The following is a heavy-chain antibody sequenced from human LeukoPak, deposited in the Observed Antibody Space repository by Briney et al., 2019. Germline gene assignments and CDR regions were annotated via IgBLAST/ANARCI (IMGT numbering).Heavy chain of an antibody. J-gene: IGHJ3*02. Sequence: ASVKVSCKVSGYTFTDYYMHWVQQAPGKGLEWMGLVDPEDGETIYAEKFQGRVIITADTSTDTAYMELSSLRSEDTAVYYCTTAYYYDSSGYYRRGAFDIWGQGTMVTVSS. CDR2: VDPEDGET. CDR1: GYTFTDYY. CDR3: TTAYYYDSSGYYRRGAFDI. D-gene: IGHD3-22*01. V-gene: IGHV1-69-2*01.